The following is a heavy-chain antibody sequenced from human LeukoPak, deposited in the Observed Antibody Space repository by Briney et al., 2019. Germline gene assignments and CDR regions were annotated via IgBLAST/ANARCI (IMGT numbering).Heavy chain of an antibody. D-gene: IGHD1-26*01. CDR1: GYTFTGYY. J-gene: IGHJ6*03. CDR3: ASRDSSIVGATTGYYYYMDV. CDR2: INPNSGGT. Sequence: ASVKVSCKASGYTFTGYYMHWVRQAPGQGLEWMGWINPNSGGTNYAQKFQGGVTMTRDTSISTAYMAVRSLRCGDTGVYYCASRDSSIVGATTGYYYYMDVWGKGTTVTVCS. V-gene: IGHV1-2*02.